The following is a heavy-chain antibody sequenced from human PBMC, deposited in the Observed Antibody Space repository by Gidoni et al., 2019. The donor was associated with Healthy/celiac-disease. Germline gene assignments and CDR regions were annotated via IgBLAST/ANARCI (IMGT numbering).Heavy chain of an antibody. CDR3: ANTPRVKEEVLLWFGRGY. CDR1: GLTFSSCA. J-gene: IGHJ4*02. D-gene: IGHD3-10*01. V-gene: IGHV3-23*01. CDR2: ISGSCCST. Sequence: EVQLLESGGGLVQTGGSLRLSCAAAGLTFSSCAMSWVRQAPGKGLEWVSAISGSCCSTDYADSVKGRFTISRDNSKITLYLQMNSLRAEDTAVYYCANTPRVKEEVLLWFGRGYWVQGTLVTVSS.